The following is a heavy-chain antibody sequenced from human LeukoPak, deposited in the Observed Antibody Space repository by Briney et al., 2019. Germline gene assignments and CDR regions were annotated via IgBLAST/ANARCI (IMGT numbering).Heavy chain of an antibody. Sequence: PGGALRHSSADSRFTFSSYAMSWVRQAPGEGREWVSAISGSGGSTYYADSVKGRFTISRDNSKITLYLQMNSMRAEDTAVYYGAKARGYYDSSGYFTPGYFDYWGQGTLVTVSS. V-gene: IGHV3-23*01. CDR3: AKARGYYDSSGYFTPGYFDY. CDR1: RFTFSSYA. J-gene: IGHJ4*02. D-gene: IGHD3-22*01. CDR2: ISGSGGST.